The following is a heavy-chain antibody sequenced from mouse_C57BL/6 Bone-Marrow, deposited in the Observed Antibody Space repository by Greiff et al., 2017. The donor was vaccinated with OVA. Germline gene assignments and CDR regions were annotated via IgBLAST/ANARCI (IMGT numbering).Heavy chain of an antibody. D-gene: IGHD3-3*01. CDR1: GYTFTDYY. J-gene: IGHJ2*01. CDR3: ARWAGTDLDY. V-gene: IGHV1-26*01. Sequence: EVQLQQSGPELVKPGASVKISCKASGYTFTDYYMNWVKQSHGKSLEWIGDINPNNGGTSYNQKFKGKATLTVDKSSSTAYMELRSLTSEDSAVYYCARWAGTDLDYWGQGTTLTVSS. CDR2: INPNNGGT.